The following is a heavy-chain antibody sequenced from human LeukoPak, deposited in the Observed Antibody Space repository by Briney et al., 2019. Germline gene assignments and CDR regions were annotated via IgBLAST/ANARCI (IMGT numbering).Heavy chain of an antibody. J-gene: IGHJ4*02. Sequence: QSGGSLRLSCTASGFTFNNYNMNWVRQAPGKGLEWVSAISGSGGSTYYADSVKGRFTISRDNSKNTLYLQMNSLRAEDTAVYYCAKSGARYSSSWLIDYWGQGTLVTVSP. D-gene: IGHD6-13*01. CDR2: ISGSGGST. CDR3: AKSGARYSSSWLIDY. V-gene: IGHV3-23*01. CDR1: GFTFNNYN.